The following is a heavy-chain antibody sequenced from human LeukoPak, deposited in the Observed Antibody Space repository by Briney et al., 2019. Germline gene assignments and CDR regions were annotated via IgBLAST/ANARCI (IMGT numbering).Heavy chain of an antibody. V-gene: IGHV1-69*13. CDR1: GGTFSSYA. CDR3: ARDLIDYYGSSGYSHFDY. CDR2: IIPIFGTA. J-gene: IGHJ4*02. Sequence: SVKVSCKASGGTFSSYAISWVRQAPGQGLEWMGGIIPIFGTANYAQKFQGRVTITADESTSTAYMELSSLRSEDTAAYYCARDLIDYYGSSGYSHFDYWGQGTLVTVSS. D-gene: IGHD3-22*01.